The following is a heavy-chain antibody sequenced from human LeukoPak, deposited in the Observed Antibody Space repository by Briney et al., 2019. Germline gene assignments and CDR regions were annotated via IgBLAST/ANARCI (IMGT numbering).Heavy chain of an antibody. CDR1: GFTFTTYW. V-gene: IGHV3-7*05. CDR2: IKQDGSDK. Sequence: GRSLRLSCAASGFTFTTYWMTWVRQAPGKGLEWVANIKQDGSDKYYVDSVKGRFTISRDNAKNSLYLQMNSLRAEDTAVYYCAREGRLSYWGQGTLVTVSS. CDR3: AREGRLSY. J-gene: IGHJ4*02.